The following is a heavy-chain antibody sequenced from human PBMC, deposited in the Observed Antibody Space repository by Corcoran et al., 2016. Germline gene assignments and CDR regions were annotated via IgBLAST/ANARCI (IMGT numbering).Heavy chain of an antibody. CDR2: INSDGSST. CDR1: GFTFSSYW. J-gene: IGHJ5*02. Sequence: EVQLVESGGGLVQPGGSLRLSCAASGFTFSSYWMHWVRQAPGKGLVWVSRINSDGSSTSYADSVKGRFTISRDNAKNTLYLQMNSLRAGDTAVYYCAREAPEFSSSWGGWNWFDPWGQGTLVTVSS. V-gene: IGHV3-74*01. CDR3: AREAPEFSSSWGGWNWFDP. D-gene: IGHD6-13*01.